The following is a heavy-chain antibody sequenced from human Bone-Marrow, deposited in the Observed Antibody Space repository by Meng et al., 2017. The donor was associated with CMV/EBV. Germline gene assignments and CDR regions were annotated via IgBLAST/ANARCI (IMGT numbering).Heavy chain of an antibody. V-gene: IGHV1-69*02. CDR1: GVTFSSYT. J-gene: IGHJ6*02. CDR3: ARVLVGYYYGMDV. Sequence: SVKVSCKASGVTFSSYTISWVRQAPVQGLEWMGRIIPILGIANYAQKFQGRVTITADKSTSTAYMELSSLRSEDTAVYYCARVLVGYYYGMDVWGQGTTVTVSS. CDR2: IIPILGIA.